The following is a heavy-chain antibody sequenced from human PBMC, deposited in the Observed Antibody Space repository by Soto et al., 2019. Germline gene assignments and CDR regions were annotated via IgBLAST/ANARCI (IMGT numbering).Heavy chain of an antibody. CDR2: IIPIFGTA. CDR3: GAGDYRKLHYYYYYGMDV. D-gene: IGHD4-4*01. Sequence: QVQLVQSGAEVKKPGSSVKVSCKASGGTFSSYAISWVRQAPGQGLEWMGGIIPIFGTANYAQKFQGRVTNTAEKSTSNAYMEPRSLGTEDTAVDYWGAGDYRKLHYYYYYGMDVWGQGTTVTVSS. CDR1: GGTFSSYA. V-gene: IGHV1-69*06. J-gene: IGHJ6*02.